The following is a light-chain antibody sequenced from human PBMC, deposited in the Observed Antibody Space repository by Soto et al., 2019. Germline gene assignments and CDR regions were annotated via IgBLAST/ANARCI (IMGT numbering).Light chain of an antibody. J-gene: IGLJ3*02. V-gene: IGLV4-69*01. Sequence: QLVRTQSPSASASLGASVKLTCTLSSGHSSYTIAWHQQQPEKGPRYLMTLNSDGSHSKGDGIPDRFSGSSSGAERYLSISSIQSEDEADYYCQTWGTGIEVFGGGTKLTVL. CDR1: SGHSSYT. CDR3: QTWGTGIEV. CDR2: LNSDGSH.